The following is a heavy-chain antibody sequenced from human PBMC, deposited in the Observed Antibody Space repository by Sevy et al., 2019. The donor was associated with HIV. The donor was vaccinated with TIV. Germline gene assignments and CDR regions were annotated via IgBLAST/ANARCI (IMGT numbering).Heavy chain of an antibody. CDR1: GFTFSSYG. Sequence: GGSLRLSCAASGFTFSSYGMHWVRQAPGKGLEWVAVIWYDGSNKYYADSVKGRFTISRDNSKNTLYLQMNSLRAEDTAVYYGARAKAILTTYDSSGNLDYWGQGTLVTVSS. J-gene: IGHJ4*02. V-gene: IGHV3-33*01. D-gene: IGHD3-22*01. CDR2: IWYDGSNK. CDR3: ARAKAILTTYDSSGNLDY.